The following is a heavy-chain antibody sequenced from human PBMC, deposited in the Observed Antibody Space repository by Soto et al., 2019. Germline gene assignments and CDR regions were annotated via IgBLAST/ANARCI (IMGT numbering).Heavy chain of an antibody. CDR2: IYYSGST. V-gene: IGHV4-39*01. CDR3: ARARFYYGSGSLFSFYYYYYGMDV. CDR1: GGSISSSSYY. Sequence: SETLSLTCTVSGGSISSSSYYWGWIRQPPGKGLEWIGSIYYSGSTYYNPSLKSRVTISVDTSKNQFSLKLSSVTAADTAVYYFARARFYYGSGSLFSFYYYYYGMDVWGQGTTVTVSS. D-gene: IGHD3-10*01. J-gene: IGHJ6*02.